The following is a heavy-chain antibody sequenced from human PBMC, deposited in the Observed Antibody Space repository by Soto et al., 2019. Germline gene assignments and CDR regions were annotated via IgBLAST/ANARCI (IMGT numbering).Heavy chain of an antibody. CDR3: ARDWGYGSGSYFDY. CDR1: GGSISSCGYY. V-gene: IGHV4-31*03. CDR2: IDYSGST. D-gene: IGHD3-10*01. Sequence: QVQLQESGPGLVKPSQTLSLTCTVSGGSISSCGYYWSWIRQHPGKGLEWIGYIDYSGSTYYNPSLKSRVTIAGETSKNQFSMRRSAVTAADTAVYYGARDWGYGSGSYFDYWGQGTLVTVSS. J-gene: IGHJ4*02.